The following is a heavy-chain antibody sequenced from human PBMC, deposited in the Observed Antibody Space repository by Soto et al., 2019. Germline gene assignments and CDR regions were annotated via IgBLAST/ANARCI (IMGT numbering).Heavy chain of an antibody. Sequence: LGLTCSVSGGSLSSSNWWSCVRQPPGKVLEWIGEIYHSGSTNYNPSLKSRVTISVDKSKNQFSLKLSSVTAADTAVYYCARDLRDSGSYGMDVWGQGTTVHVCS. J-gene: IGHJ6*02. CDR3: ARDLRDSGSYGMDV. V-gene: IGHV4-4*02. CDR1: GGSLSSSNW. D-gene: IGHD3-10*01. CDR2: IYHSGST.